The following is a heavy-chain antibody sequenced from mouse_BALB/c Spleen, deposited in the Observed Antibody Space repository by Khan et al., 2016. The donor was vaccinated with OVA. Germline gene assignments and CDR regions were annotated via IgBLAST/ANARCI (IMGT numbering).Heavy chain of an antibody. CDR1: GYTFTDYN. J-gene: IGHJ3*01. CDR3: VRAGYGSFAF. D-gene: IGHD1-2*01. CDR2: FFPNSGGS. V-gene: IGHV1S29*02. Sequence: EVQLQESGPEVVKPGASVKISCKASGYTFTDYNMDWLKQRHGKSLEWIGYFFPNSGGSGYNQKFKTKATLTVDISSSTAYMDLNSLTSEDSAFYCCVRAGYGSFAFWGQGTLVTVSS.